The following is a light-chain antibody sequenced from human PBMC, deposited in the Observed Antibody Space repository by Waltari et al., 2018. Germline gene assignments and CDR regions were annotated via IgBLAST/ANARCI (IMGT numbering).Light chain of an antibody. CDR3: QTWGTGFVV. J-gene: IGLJ2*01. CDR2: LDSDGSH. CDR1: SGHSDYS. Sequence: QLALTQSPSASASLGASVKLTCTLSSGHSDYSIAWHQQQPEKGPRYLMKLDSDGSHTMGDGIPHRFSGSSSGAERYLTISRLQYEDEADYYCQTWGTGFVVLGGGTKLTVL. V-gene: IGLV4-69*01.